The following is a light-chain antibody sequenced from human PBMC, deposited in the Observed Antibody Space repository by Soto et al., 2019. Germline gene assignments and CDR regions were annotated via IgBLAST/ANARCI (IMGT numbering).Light chain of an antibody. CDR1: SSDVGGYNY. CDR3: SSXTXXXXXX. J-gene: IGLJ2*01. V-gene: IGLV2-14*01. CDR2: EVS. Sequence: QSALTQPASVSGSPGQSITISCTGTSSDVGGYNYVSWYQQHPGKAPKLMIYEVSNRPSGVSNRFSGSKSGNTASLTISGLQAEDEADYYCSSXTXXXXXXFGGGT.